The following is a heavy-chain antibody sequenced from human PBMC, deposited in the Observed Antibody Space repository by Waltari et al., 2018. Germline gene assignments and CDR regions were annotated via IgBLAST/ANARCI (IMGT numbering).Heavy chain of an antibody. J-gene: IGHJ5*02. V-gene: IGHV4-34*01. CDR2: INHSGST. Sequence: QVPLQQWGAGLFKPSETLSLTCAVYGGSFRGSYWTWIRQPPGPGVEWIGEINHSGSTNYNPSLKSRVTISVDTSKNQFSLKLSSVTAADTAVYYCARGKLLWFGELRRGWFDPWGQGTLVTVSS. D-gene: IGHD3-10*01. CDR3: ARGKLLWFGELRRGWFDP. CDR1: GGSFRGSY.